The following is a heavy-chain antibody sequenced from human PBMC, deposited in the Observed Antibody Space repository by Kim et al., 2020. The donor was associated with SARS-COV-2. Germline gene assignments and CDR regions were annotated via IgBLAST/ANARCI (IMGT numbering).Heavy chain of an antibody. CDR1: GYTFTDYY. J-gene: IGHJ4*02. CDR2: INPYSGDT. Sequence: ASVKVSCKASGYTFTDYYIHWVRQAPGQGLEWTGWINPYSGDTNYAQKFQGRVTMTRDTSISTPYVELSSLRSDDTAVYYCARSAHFWSGHYLDFWGQGTLITVSS. D-gene: IGHD3-3*01. V-gene: IGHV1-2*02. CDR3: ARSAHFWSGHYLDF.